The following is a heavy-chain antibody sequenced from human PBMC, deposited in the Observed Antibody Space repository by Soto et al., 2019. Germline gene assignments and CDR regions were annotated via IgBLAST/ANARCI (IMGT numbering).Heavy chain of an antibody. CDR1: GFTFSSYG. CDR2: ISYDGSNK. D-gene: IGHD4-17*01. J-gene: IGHJ2*01. V-gene: IGHV3-30*18. Sequence: QVQLVESGGGVVQPGRSLRLSCAASGFTFSSYGMHWVRQAAGKGLEWVAVISYDGSNKYYADSVKGRFTISRDNSKNTLYLQMNSLRAEETAVYYCAKDHYTVTGNYWYFDLWGRGTLVTVSS. CDR3: AKDHYTVTGNYWYFDL.